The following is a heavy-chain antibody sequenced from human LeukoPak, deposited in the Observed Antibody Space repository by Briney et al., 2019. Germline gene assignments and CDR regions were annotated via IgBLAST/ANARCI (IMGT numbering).Heavy chain of an antibody. CDR1: GFTFSDYY. CDR2: ISSSGSTI. D-gene: IGHD3-3*01. Sequence: SGGSLRLSCAASGFTFSDYYMRWIRQAPGKGLEWVSYISSSGSTIYYADSVKGRFTISRDNAKNSLYLQMNSLRAEDTAVYYCASYDFWSGSIDYWGQGTLVTVSS. V-gene: IGHV3-11*01. J-gene: IGHJ4*02. CDR3: ASYDFWSGSIDY.